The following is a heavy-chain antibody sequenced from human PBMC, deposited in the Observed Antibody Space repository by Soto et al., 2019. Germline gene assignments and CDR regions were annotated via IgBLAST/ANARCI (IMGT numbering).Heavy chain of an antibody. V-gene: IGHV3-53*01. Sequence: DVQLVESGGGLIQPGESLRLSCAAFGLTISGKKYVAWVRQAPRKGLEWVSGLYDVDGSFYADSVRGRFTTSSDSSKTTVYLPMNDLRPDDTTVYYCATWHEREHAYDVWGQGTTVTVSS. CDR1: GLTISGKKY. J-gene: IGHJ3*01. CDR3: ATWHEREHAYDV. D-gene: IGHD1-1*01. CDR2: LYDVDGS.